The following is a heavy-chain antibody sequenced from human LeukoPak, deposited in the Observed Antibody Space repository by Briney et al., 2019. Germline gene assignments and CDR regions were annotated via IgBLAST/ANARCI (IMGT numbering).Heavy chain of an antibody. CDR2: IYNSGST. V-gene: IGHV4-59*12. D-gene: IGHD5-12*01. CDR1: DGSISSYY. J-gene: IGHJ3*02. Sequence: SETLSLTCTVSDGSISSYYWSWIRQPPGKGLEWIGYIYNSGSTNYNPSLKSRVTISVDTSKNQFSLKLSSVTAADTAVYYCARAGYSGYDGAFDIWGQGTMVTVSS. CDR3: ARAGYSGYDGAFDI.